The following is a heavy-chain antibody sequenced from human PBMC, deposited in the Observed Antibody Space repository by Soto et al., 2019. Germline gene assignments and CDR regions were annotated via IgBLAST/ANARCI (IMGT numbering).Heavy chain of an antibody. Sequence: EVQLVESGGGLVQPGGSLRLSCAASGFTVRTSYMNWVRQSPGRGLVWLSVIYAGGTSYHADSVKGRFTISRDESRNTVYLQMNSLRAEDTAVYYCAREITSGWNAFDCWGQGTLVTVSS. CDR2: IYAGGTS. D-gene: IGHD6-19*01. V-gene: IGHV3-66*01. J-gene: IGHJ4*02. CDR1: GFTVRTSY. CDR3: AREITSGWNAFDC.